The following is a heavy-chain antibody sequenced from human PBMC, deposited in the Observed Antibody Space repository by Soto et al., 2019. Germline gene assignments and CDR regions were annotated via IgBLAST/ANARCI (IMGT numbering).Heavy chain of an antibody. Sequence: XXSLKISCKGSGYSFTSYWIVWVRQMPGKGLEWMGIIYPGDSNTRYGPSFKGQVTISADKSISTAYLQWSSLKAWDTAIFYWARRGMASRGDYYGMDVWGQGPRVTVS. J-gene: IGHJ6*02. CDR2: IYPGDSNT. CDR3: ARRGMASRGDYYGMDV. D-gene: IGHD3-16*01. CDR1: GYSFTSYW. V-gene: IGHV5-51*01.